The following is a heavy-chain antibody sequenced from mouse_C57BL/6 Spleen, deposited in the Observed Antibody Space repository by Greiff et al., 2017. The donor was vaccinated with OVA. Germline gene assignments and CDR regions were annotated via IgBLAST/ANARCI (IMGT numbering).Heavy chain of an antibody. D-gene: IGHD3-2*02. J-gene: IGHJ4*01. CDR3: ATGSGYPYAMDY. Sequence: QVQLKQSGAELVKPGASVKISCKASGYAFSSYWMNWVNQRPGTGLEWIGQIYPGAGDTNYNGKFKGKATLTADKSSSTAYMQLSSLTSEDSAVYFCATGSGYPYAMDYWGQGTSVTVSS. CDR2: IYPGAGDT. CDR1: GYAFSSYW. V-gene: IGHV1-80*01.